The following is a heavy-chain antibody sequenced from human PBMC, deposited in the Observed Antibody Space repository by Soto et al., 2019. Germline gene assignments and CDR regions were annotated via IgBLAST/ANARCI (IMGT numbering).Heavy chain of an antibody. V-gene: IGHV3-66*01. CDR2: IYSGGST. J-gene: IGHJ3*02. CDR3: ALYGSGSYYPVYRIFDI. CDR1: GFTVSSNY. Sequence: GGSLRLSCAASGFTVSSNYMSWVRQAPGKGLEWVSVIYSGGSTYYADSVKGRFTISRDNSKNTLYLQMNSLRAEDTAVYYCALYGSGSYYPVYRIFDIWGQGTMVTVSS. D-gene: IGHD3-10*01.